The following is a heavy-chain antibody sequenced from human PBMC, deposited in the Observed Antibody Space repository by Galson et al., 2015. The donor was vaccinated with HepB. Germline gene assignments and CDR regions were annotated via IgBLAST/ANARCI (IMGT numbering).Heavy chain of an antibody. CDR3: AREPPPSGSYYATGGDY. CDR1: GGTFSSYA. J-gene: IGHJ4*02. D-gene: IGHD1-26*01. Sequence: SVKVSCQASGGTFSSYAISWVRQAPGQGLEWMRGFIPIFGTANYAQKFQGRVSITADESTSTAYMELSSLRSEVTAVYYCAREPPPSGSYYATGGDYWGQGTLVTVSS. CDR2: FIPIFGTA. V-gene: IGHV1-69*13.